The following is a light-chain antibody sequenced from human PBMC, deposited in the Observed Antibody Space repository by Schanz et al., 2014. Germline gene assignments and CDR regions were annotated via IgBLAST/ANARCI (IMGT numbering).Light chain of an antibody. Sequence: VMTQSPDSLAVSLGERATLSCRASQSVSSNLAWYQQKPGQAPRLLIYGASTRATGIPARFSGSGSGTEFTLTISSLQSEDFAVYYCQQYSKSPLTFGGGTKVEI. J-gene: IGKJ4*01. CDR3: QQYSKSPLT. CDR2: GAS. CDR1: QSVSSN. V-gene: IGKV3-15*01.